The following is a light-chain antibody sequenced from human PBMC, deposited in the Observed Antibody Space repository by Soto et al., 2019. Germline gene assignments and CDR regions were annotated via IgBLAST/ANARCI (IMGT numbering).Light chain of an antibody. CDR1: QSISNS. Sequence: DIQMTQSPSSLSASVGDRVTITCQSSQSISNSLNWYQQKPGMAPKLLIYAASTLGYRVPSRFSGSGSSTHFTLTISSLQPDDFATYYCQQSFNSPMFTFGQGTKVDIK. J-gene: IGKJ2*01. CDR2: AAS. CDR3: QQSFNSPMFT. V-gene: IGKV1-39*01.